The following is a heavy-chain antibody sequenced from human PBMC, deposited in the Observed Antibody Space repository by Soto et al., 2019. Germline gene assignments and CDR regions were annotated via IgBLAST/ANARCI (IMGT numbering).Heavy chain of an antibody. V-gene: IGHV3-23*01. Sequence: GSLRLSCAASGFTFSSYAMSWVRQAPGKGLEWVSAISGSGGSTYYADSVKGRFTISRDNSKNTLYLQMNSLRAEDTAVYYCAKGPDYDFWSGYQYYFDYWGQGTLVTVSS. D-gene: IGHD3-3*01. CDR3: AKGPDYDFWSGYQYYFDY. J-gene: IGHJ4*02. CDR1: GFTFSSYA. CDR2: ISGSGGST.